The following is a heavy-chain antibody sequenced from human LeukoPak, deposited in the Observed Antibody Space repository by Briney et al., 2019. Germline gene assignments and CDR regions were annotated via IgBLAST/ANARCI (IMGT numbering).Heavy chain of an antibody. CDR2: IYYSGST. J-gene: IGHJ2*01. CDR1: GGSMSPYH. Sequence: PSETLSLTCTVSGGSMSPYHWGWIRQPPGKGLEWIGYIYYSGSTNYNPSLKSRVTISVDTSKNQFSLKLSSVTAADTAVYYCARGKKYSSSSGWYFDLWGRGTLVTVSS. V-gene: IGHV4-59*12. D-gene: IGHD6-6*01. CDR3: ARGKKYSSSSGWYFDL.